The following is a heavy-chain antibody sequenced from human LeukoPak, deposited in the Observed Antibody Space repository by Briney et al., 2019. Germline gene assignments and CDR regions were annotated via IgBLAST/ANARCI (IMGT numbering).Heavy chain of an antibody. D-gene: IGHD3-10*01. J-gene: IGHJ6*03. V-gene: IGHV4-30-4*08. CDR1: GYSISSGYY. CDR2: IYYSGST. CDR3: ARGGVRFHYMDV. Sequence: SETLSLTCVVSGYSISSGYYWSWIRQPPGKGLEWIGYIYYSGSTYYNPSLKSRVTISVDTSKNQFSLKLSSVTAADTAVYYCARGGVRFHYMDVWGKGTTVTVSS.